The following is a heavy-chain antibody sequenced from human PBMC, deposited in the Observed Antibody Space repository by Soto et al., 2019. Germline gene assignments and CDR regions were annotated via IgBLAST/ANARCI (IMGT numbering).Heavy chain of an antibody. D-gene: IGHD6-13*01. V-gene: IGHV4-31*03. Sequence: SETLSLTCTVSGGSISSGGYYWSWIRQHPGKGLEWIGYIYYSGSTYYNPSLKSRVTISVDTSKNQFSLKLSSVTAADTAVYYCARDRSAAGTYWFDPWGQGTLVTVSS. CDR2: IYYSGST. CDR1: GGSISSGGYY. J-gene: IGHJ5*02. CDR3: ARDRSAAGTYWFDP.